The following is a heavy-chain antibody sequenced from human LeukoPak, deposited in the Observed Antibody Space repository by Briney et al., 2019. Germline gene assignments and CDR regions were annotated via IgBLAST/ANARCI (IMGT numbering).Heavy chain of an antibody. V-gene: IGHV1-46*01. CDR1: GYTFTSYY. D-gene: IGHD3-22*01. CDR3: ASYDSSGYYNDAFDI. Sequence: ASVKVSCKASGYTFTSYYMHWVRQAPGQGLEWMGIINPSGGSTSYAQKFQGRVTMTRDASTSTVYMELSSLRSEDTAVYYCASYDSSGYYNDAFDIWGQGTMVTVSS. J-gene: IGHJ3*02. CDR2: INPSGGST.